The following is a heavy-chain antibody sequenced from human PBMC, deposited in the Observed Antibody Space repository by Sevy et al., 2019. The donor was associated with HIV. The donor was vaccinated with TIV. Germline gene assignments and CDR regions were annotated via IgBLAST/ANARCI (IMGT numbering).Heavy chain of an antibody. J-gene: IGHJ3*02. CDR2: IIPIFGTA. CDR1: GGTFSSYA. Sequence: ASVKVSCKASGGTFSSYAISWVRQAPGQGLEWMGGIIPIFGTANYAQKFQGRVTITAAESTSTAYMELSSLRSEDTAVYYCARARYYYDSSGYAFDIWGQGTMVTVSS. V-gene: IGHV1-69*13. D-gene: IGHD3-22*01. CDR3: ARARYYYDSSGYAFDI.